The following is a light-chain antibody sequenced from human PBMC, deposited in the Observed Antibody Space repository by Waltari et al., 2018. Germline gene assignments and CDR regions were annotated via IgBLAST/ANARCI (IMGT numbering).Light chain of an antibody. V-gene: IGKV1-6*01. CDR2: AAS. J-gene: IGKJ1*01. CDR1: QGIRND. Sequence: AIQITQSPSSLSASVGHRVTITCRASQGIRNDLGWYQQKPGKAPKLLIYAASSLQSGVPSRFGGSGSGTDFTLTISSLQPEDFATYYCLQDYNYPWTFGQGTKVEIK. CDR3: LQDYNYPWT.